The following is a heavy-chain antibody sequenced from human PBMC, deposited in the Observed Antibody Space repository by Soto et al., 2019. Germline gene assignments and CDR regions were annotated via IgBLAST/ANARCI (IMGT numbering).Heavy chain of an antibody. CDR1: GYTFTSYG. CDR3: ARVLRYQLLSPVAFDI. Sequence: GASVKVSCKASGYTFTSYGISWVRQAPGQGLEWMGWISAYNGNTNYAQKLQGRVTMTTDTSTSTAYMELRSLRSDDTAVYYCARVLRYQLLSPVAFDIWGQGIMVTVSS. V-gene: IGHV1-18*04. D-gene: IGHD2-2*01. J-gene: IGHJ3*02. CDR2: ISAYNGNT.